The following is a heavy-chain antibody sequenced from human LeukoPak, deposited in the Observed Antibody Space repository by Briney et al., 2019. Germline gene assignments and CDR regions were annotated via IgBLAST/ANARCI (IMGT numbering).Heavy chain of an antibody. CDR2: IYTSGST. V-gene: IGHV4-61*02. CDR1: GYSISSGYY. D-gene: IGHD3-3*01. CDR3: ARSYYDFWSGYPDY. Sequence: SETLSLTCTVSGYSISSGYYWSWIRQPAGKGLEWIGRIYTSGSTNYNPSLKSRVTISVDTSKNQFSLKLSSVTAADTAVYYCARSYYDFWSGYPDYWGQGTLVTVSS. J-gene: IGHJ4*02.